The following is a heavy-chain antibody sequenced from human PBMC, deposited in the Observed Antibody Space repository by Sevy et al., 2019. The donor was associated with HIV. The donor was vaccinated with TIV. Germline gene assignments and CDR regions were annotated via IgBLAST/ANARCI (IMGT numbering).Heavy chain of an antibody. CDR1: GYTFTGYY. J-gene: IGHJ3*02. V-gene: IGHV1-2*06. CDR3: ARSRRRGGVVVVPAAMLDAFDI. D-gene: IGHD2-2*01. Sequence: ASVKVSCKASGYTFTGYYMHWVRQAPGQGLEWMGRINPNSGGTNYAQKFQGRVTMTRDTSISTAYMELSRLRSDDTTGYYCARSRRRGGVVVVPAAMLDAFDIWGQGTMVTVSS. CDR2: INPNSGGT.